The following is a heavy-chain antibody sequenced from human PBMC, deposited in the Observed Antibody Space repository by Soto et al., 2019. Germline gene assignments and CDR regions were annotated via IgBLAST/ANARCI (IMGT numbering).Heavy chain of an antibody. V-gene: IGHV3-15*07. Sequence: GGSLRRSCAASGFTFSNAWMNWVRQAPGKGLEWVGRIKSKTDGGTTDYAAPVKGRFTISRDDSKNTLYLQMNSLKTEDTAVYYCTTHSGPFYYYYGMXVWGQGTTVXVSS. J-gene: IGHJ6*02. CDR2: IKSKTDGGTT. CDR3: TTHSGPFYYYYGMXV. D-gene: IGHD3-10*01. CDR1: GFTFSNAW.